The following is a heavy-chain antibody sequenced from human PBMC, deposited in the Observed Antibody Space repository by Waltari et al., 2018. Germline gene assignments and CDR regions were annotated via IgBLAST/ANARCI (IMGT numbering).Heavy chain of an antibody. CDR3: ASAGVVVAAYYYYYYGMDV. CDR2: ISSSGSTI. CDR1: SDYY. D-gene: IGHD2-15*01. Sequence: SDYYMSWIRQAPGKGLEWVSYISSSGSTIYYADSVKGRFTISRDNAKNSLYLQMNSLRAEDTAVYYCASAGVVVAAYYYYYYGMDVWGQGTTVTVSS. J-gene: IGHJ6*02. V-gene: IGHV3-11*01.